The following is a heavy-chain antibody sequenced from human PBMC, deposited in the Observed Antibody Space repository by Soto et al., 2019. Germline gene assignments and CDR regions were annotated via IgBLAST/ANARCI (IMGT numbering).Heavy chain of an antibody. CDR1: GFTFSTYA. V-gene: IGHV3-23*01. CDR2: VSGTVDST. D-gene: IGHD3-9*01. Sequence: EVQLLESGGGLVQPGGSLRLSCAASGFTFSTYATSWVRQAPGKGLEWVSTVSGTVDSTYYADSVKGRFTISRDNSKNTLSLQMNSLRVEDTAVYYCAKLGTIMTDFDHWGQGTLVTVSS. CDR3: AKLGTIMTDFDH. J-gene: IGHJ4*02.